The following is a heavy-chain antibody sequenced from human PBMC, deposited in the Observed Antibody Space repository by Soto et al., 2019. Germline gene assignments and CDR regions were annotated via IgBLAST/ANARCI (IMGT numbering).Heavy chain of an antibody. CDR2: IWYDGSNK. V-gene: IGHV3-33*01. Sequence: QVQLVESGGGVVQPGRSLRLSCAASGFTFSSYGMHWVRQAPGKGLEWVAVIWYDGSNKYYADSVKGRFTISRDNSKNTLYLQMNSLRAEDTAVYYCARSAYYHSSPDAFDIWGQGTMVTVSS. CDR3: ARSAYYHSSPDAFDI. CDR1: GFTFSSYG. D-gene: IGHD3-22*01. J-gene: IGHJ3*02.